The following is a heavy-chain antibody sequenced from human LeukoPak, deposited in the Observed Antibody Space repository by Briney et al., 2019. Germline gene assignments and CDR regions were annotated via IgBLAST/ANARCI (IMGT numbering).Heavy chain of an antibody. Sequence: PSQTLSLTCTVSGGSISSGSYYWSWIRQPAGKGLEWIGRIYTSGSTNYNPSLKSRVTISVDTSKNQFSLKLSSVTAADTAVYYCARVVVPAAAGLYDSSGYPLIWGQGTMVTVSS. V-gene: IGHV4-61*02. J-gene: IGHJ3*02. CDR1: GGSISSGSYY. D-gene: IGHD3-22*01. CDR2: IYTSGST. CDR3: ARVVVPAAAGLYDSSGYPLI.